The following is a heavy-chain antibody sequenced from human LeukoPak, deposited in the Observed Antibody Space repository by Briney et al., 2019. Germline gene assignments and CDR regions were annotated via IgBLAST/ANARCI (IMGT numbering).Heavy chain of an antibody. D-gene: IGHD6-6*01. CDR3: ARDRYSSSYNWFDP. V-gene: IGHV3-23*01. Sequence: GGSLRLSCVVSGFDFGGRGMSWVRQAPGKGLEWVASIAGSGGFTYYADSVKGRFTISRDNSKNTLYLQMNSLRAEDTAVYYCARDRYSSSYNWFDPWGQGTLVTVSS. J-gene: IGHJ5*02. CDR2: IAGSGGFT. CDR1: GFDFGGRG.